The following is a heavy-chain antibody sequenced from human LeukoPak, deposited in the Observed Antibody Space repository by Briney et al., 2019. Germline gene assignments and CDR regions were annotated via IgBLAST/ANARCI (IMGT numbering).Heavy chain of an antibody. CDR1: GGSFSGYF. V-gene: IGHV4-34*01. D-gene: IGHD3-3*01. CDR2: NNHSGST. J-gene: IGHJ3*02. CDR3: ARGRSLGSYDFWSGVEDAFDI. Sequence: PSETLSLTCAVYGGSFSGYFWSWIRQPPGKGLEWIGENNHSGSTNYNPSLKSRVTISVDTSKNQFSLKLSSVTAADTAVYYCARGRSLGSYDFWSGVEDAFDIWDQGTMVTVSS.